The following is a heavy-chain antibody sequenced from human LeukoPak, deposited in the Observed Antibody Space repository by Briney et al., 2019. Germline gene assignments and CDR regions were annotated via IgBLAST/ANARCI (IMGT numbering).Heavy chain of an antibody. D-gene: IGHD3-3*01. CDR1: GDSISTYH. Sequence: SETLSLTCSVSGDSISTYHWSWIRQPPGKGLEWIGYIYYSGSTNYNPSLKSRVTISVDTSKNQFSLKLSSVTAADTAVYYCGGKEGLQFGWFNPWGQETLSPSPQ. J-gene: IGHJ5*02. CDR2: IYYSGST. CDR3: GGKEGLQFGWFNP. V-gene: IGHV4-59*08.